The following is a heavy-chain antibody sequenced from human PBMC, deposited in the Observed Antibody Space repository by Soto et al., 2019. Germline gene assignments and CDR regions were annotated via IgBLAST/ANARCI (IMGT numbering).Heavy chain of an antibody. V-gene: IGHV3-66*03. CDR3: AKDWGQYYDSSGSDY. Sequence: GGSLRLSCATSGLTVSSNYMGWVRQAPGKGLEWVSLIYSSGSTYYADSVKGRFIISRDNSKNTLYLQMNSLRAEDTAVYYCAKDWGQYYDSSGSDYWGQGTLVTVSS. J-gene: IGHJ4*02. D-gene: IGHD3-22*01. CDR2: IYSSGST. CDR1: GLTVSSNY.